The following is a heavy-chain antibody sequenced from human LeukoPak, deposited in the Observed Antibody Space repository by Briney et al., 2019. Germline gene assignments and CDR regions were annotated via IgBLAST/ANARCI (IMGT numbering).Heavy chain of an antibody. Sequence: GESLRLSCAASGFSFNSYWMSWVRQPPGKGLEWLANIKQDGSETYYVDSVKGRFTISRDNDKNSLYLQMNSLRAEDTAVYYCARVDGSSSCPDYWGQGTLVTVSS. J-gene: IGHJ4*02. CDR1: GFSFNSYW. CDR3: ARVDGSSSCPDY. CDR2: IKQDGSET. D-gene: IGHD6-19*01. V-gene: IGHV3-7*01.